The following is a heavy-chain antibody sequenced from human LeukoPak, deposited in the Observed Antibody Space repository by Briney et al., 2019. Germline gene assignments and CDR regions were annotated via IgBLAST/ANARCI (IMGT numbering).Heavy chain of an antibody. CDR2: IKQDGSEK. D-gene: IGHD1-26*01. Sequence: PGESLRLSCAAAGFTFSSYWMSWVRQAPGKGLEWVANIKQDGSEKYYVDSVKGRFTISRDNAKNSLYLQMNSLRAEDTAVYYCARDLTREPGDYWGQGTLVTVSS. CDR3: ARDLTREPGDY. V-gene: IGHV3-7*01. CDR1: GFTFSSYW. J-gene: IGHJ4*02.